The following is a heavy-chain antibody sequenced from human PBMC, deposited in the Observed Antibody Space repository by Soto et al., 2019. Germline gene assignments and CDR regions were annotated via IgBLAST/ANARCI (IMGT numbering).Heavy chain of an antibody. CDR1: GFTFSSYG. CDR3: ARDRKGRSTSCLLT. V-gene: IGHV3-33*01. J-gene: IGHJ4*02. D-gene: IGHD2-2*01. CDR2: IWYDGSNK. Sequence: QVQLVESGGGVVQPGRSLRLSCAASGFTFSSYGMHWVRQAPGKGLEGVAVIWYDGSNKYYADSVKGRFTISRDNSKNTLYLQMDSLRAKDTAVYYCARDRKGRSTSCLLTWGQGTLVTVSS.